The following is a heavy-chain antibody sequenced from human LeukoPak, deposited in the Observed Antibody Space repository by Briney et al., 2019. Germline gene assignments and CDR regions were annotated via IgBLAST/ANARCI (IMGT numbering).Heavy chain of an antibody. V-gene: IGHV4-39*01. CDR2: IYYSGST. Sequence: SETLSLTCTVSGGSFNSYYWGWIRQPPGKGLEWIGSIYYSGSTYYNPSLKSRVTISVDTSKNQFSLKLSSVTAADTAVYYCARRVWEPSGFDYWGQGTLVTVSS. CDR3: ARRVWEPSGFDY. D-gene: IGHD1-26*01. J-gene: IGHJ4*02. CDR1: GGSFNSYY.